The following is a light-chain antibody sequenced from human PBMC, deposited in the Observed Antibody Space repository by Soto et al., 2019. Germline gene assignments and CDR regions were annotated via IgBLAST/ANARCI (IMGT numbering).Light chain of an antibody. J-gene: IGKJ3*01. Sequence: DIPMTQSPSSLSASVGDRVTITCRASQGITNSLAWYQQKPGKGPTLLIYAASTLQSGVPSRFSGSGSGTDFTLTISSLQPEDVATYYCQKYKSAPYSFGPGTKVDIK. CDR1: QGITNS. CDR3: QKYKSAPYS. V-gene: IGKV1-27*01. CDR2: AAS.